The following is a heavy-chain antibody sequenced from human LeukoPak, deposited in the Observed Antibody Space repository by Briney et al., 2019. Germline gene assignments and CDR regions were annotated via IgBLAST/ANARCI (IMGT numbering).Heavy chain of an antibody. CDR2: IGASGSST. J-gene: IGHJ3*02. D-gene: IGHD2-8*02. CDR3: AKGLGGSYPWSRVFDI. V-gene: IGHV3-23*01. Sequence: PGGSLRLSCAASGFTFSTYAINWVRQAPGKGLDWVSVIGASGSSTDYTDSVKGRFTISRDNSKNTLYLQMNSLRADDMAVYYCAKGLGGSYPWSRVFDIWGQGTMVTVSS. CDR1: GFTFSTYA.